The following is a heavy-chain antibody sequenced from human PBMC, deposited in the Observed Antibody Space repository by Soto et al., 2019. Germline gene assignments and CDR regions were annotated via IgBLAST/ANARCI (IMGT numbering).Heavy chain of an antibody. CDR3: ARHTTSSTSFFSFDY. Sequence: GESLKISCKGSGYSFTSYWISWVRQMPGKGLEWMGRIDPSDSYTNYSPSFQGHVTISADKSISTAYLQWSSLKASDTAMYYCARHTTSSTSFFSFDYWRQGTLVTASS. D-gene: IGHD2-2*01. CDR2: IDPSDSYT. CDR1: GYSFTSYW. J-gene: IGHJ4*02. V-gene: IGHV5-10-1*01.